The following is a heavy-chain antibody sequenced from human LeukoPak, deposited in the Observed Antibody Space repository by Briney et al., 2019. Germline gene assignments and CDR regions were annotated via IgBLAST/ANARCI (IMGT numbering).Heavy chain of an antibody. J-gene: IGHJ3*02. D-gene: IGHD3-22*01. CDR3: ARVGGRYYYDSRMGI. V-gene: IGHV4-39*07. CDR1: GGSLSSSSFY. Sequence: PSETLSLTCTVSGGSLSSSSFYGGWIRQPPGKGLEWIGSIYYSGSTYYNPSLKSRVTISVDKSKNQFSLKLSSVTAADTAVYYCARVGGRYYYDSRMGIWGQGTMVTVSS. CDR2: IYYSGST.